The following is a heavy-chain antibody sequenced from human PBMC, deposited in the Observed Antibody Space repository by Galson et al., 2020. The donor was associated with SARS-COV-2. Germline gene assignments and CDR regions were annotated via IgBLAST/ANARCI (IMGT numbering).Heavy chain of an antibody. CDR2: INHSGST. J-gene: IGHJ6*02. Sequence: SETLSLTCAVYGGSFSGYYWSWIRQPPGKGLEWIGEINHSGSTNYNPSLKSRVTISVDTSKNQFSLKLSSVTAADTAVYYCARGRITIFGVVSGGGYYYGMDVWGQGTTVTVSS. CDR1: GGSFSGYY. D-gene: IGHD3-3*01. CDR3: ARGRITIFGVVSGGGYYYGMDV. V-gene: IGHV4-34*01.